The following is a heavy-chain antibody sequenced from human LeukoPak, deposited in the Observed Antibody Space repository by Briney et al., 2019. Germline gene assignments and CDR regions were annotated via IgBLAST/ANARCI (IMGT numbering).Heavy chain of an antibody. J-gene: IGHJ4*02. CDR3: AKESGGYSYGLDY. V-gene: IGHV3-30*02. CDR1: GFTFSSYA. D-gene: IGHD5-18*01. CDR2: IRYDGSNK. Sequence: GGSLRLSCAASGFTFSSYAMSWVRQAPGKGLEWVAFIRYDGSNKYYADSVKGRFTISRDNSKNTLYLQMNSLRAEDTAVYYCAKESGGYSYGLDYWGQGTLVTVSS.